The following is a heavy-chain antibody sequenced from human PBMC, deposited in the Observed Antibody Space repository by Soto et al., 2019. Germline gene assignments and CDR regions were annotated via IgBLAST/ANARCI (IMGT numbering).Heavy chain of an antibody. D-gene: IGHD5-12*01. Sequence: QLQLQESGPGLVKPSETLSLSCNVSGGAISRDFYYWGWIRQPPGKGLEWIGSIHDRGSTYYNPSLKGRVTITDGTSTNQCSLNLNSVTAADTAVYYWARHPGDGYTRWDYWGQGTLVTVSS. V-gene: IGHV4-39*01. CDR3: ARHPGDGYTRWDY. J-gene: IGHJ4*02. CDR1: GGAISRDFYY. CDR2: IHDRGST.